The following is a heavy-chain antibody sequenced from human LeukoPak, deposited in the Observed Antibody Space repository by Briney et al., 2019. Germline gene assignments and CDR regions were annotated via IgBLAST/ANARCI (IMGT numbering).Heavy chain of an antibody. CDR2: IAGSDGFT. CDR3: VRSLDY. J-gene: IGHJ4*02. CDR1: GFPFSSYA. Sequence: GGSLRLSCAASGFPFSSYAMNWVRQAPGKGLEWVSVIAGSDGFTQYADSVKGRFAISRDNSKNTVYLQMNRLRVEDTALYYCVRSLDYWGQGTLVTVSS. V-gene: IGHV3-23*01.